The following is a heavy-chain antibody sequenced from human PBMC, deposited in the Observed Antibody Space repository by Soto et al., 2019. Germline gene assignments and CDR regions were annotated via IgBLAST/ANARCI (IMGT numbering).Heavy chain of an antibody. J-gene: IGHJ4*02. CDR2: IDPSDSYT. D-gene: IGHD6-19*01. Sequence: PGESLKISCKGSGYSFTSYWISWVRQMPGKGLEWMGRIDPSDSYTNYSPSFQGHVTISADKSISTAYLQWSSLKASDTAMYYCATISPSIAVAGTKYFDYWGRGTLVTVSS. V-gene: IGHV5-10-1*01. CDR3: ATISPSIAVAGTKYFDY. CDR1: GYSFTSYW.